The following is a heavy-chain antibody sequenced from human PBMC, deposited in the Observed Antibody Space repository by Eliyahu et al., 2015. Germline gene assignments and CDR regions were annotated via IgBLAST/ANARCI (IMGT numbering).Heavy chain of an antibody. V-gene: IGHV3-7*01. CDR3: AREDYGDYVLGIFYYYYGMDV. Sequence: EVQLVESGGGLVQPGGSLRLSCAASGFXFSSXWXXWVRQAPGKGLEWVANIKQDGSEKYYVDSVKGRFTISRDNAKNSLYLQMNSLRAEDTAVYYCAREDYGDYVLGIFYYYYGMDVWGQGTTVTVSS. J-gene: IGHJ6*02. CDR2: IKQDGSEK. D-gene: IGHD4-17*01. CDR1: GFXFSSXW.